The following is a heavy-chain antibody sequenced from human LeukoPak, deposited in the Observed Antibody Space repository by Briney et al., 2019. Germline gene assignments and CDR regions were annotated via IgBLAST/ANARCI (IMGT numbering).Heavy chain of an antibody. CDR2: IYYSGST. Sequence: GSLRLSCAASGFTFSSYSMNWVRQAPGKGLEWIGYIYYSGSTYYNPSLKSRVTISVDTSKNQFSLKLSSVTAADTAVYYCARHPWDYYDSSGFNFDYWGQGTLVTVSS. V-gene: IGHV4-59*08. D-gene: IGHD3-22*01. CDR1: GFTFSSYS. J-gene: IGHJ4*02. CDR3: ARHPWDYYDSSGFNFDY.